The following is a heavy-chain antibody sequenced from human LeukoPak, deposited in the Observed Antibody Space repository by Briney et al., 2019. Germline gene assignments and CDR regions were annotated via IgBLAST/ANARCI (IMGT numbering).Heavy chain of an antibody. J-gene: IGHJ4*02. Sequence: GGSLRLSCAASGFTFSSYAMSWVRQAPGKGLEWVSVLTGDGNTYYADSVKGRFTNSRDDSKNTLFLQMNSLRAEDTAVYFCAKVKWKLIGYFDYWGQGTLVTVSS. CDR1: GFTFSSYA. V-gene: IGHV3-23*01. CDR2: LTGDGNT. CDR3: AKVKWKLIGYFDY. D-gene: IGHD1-20*01.